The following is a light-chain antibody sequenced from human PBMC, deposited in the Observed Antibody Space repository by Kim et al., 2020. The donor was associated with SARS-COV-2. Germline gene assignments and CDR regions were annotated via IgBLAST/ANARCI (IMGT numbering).Light chain of an antibody. CDR3: LSRDSNNNVL. CDR2: GKN. Sequence: SSELTQDPAVSVALGQIVRITCQGDSLRSYYATWYQQKPGQAPILVIYGKNNRPSGIPDRFSGSSSGNTASLTIAGTQAGDEADYYCLSRDSNNNVLFGG. CDR1: SLRSYY. J-gene: IGLJ2*01. V-gene: IGLV3-19*01.